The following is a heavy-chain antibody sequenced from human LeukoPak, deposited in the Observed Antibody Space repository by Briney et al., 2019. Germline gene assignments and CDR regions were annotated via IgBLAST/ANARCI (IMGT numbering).Heavy chain of an antibody. CDR1: GYSFTSYW. Sequence: GESLKISCKGSGYSFTSYWNGWVRQMPGKGLEWMGVIYPGDSDTRYSPSFQGQVTISADKSISTAYLQWSSLKASDTAMYYCARGRYYYDSSGSALGDYWGQGTLVTVSS. D-gene: IGHD3-22*01. V-gene: IGHV5-51*01. J-gene: IGHJ4*02. CDR3: ARGRYYYDSSGSALGDY. CDR2: IYPGDSDT.